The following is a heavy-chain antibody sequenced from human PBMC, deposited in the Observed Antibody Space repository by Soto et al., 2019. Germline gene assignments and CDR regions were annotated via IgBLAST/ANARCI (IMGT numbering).Heavy chain of an antibody. V-gene: IGHV4-39*01. CDR1: GGSISSSSYY. CDR2: IFYSGST. Sequence: SETLSLTCTVSGGSISSSSYYWGWIRQPPGKGLEWIGSIFYSGSTYYNPSLKSRVTISVGTSKNQFSLKLSSVTAADTAVYYCARQAGTAIDYWGQGTLVTVSS. CDR3: ARQAGTAIDY. J-gene: IGHJ4*02. D-gene: IGHD6-13*01.